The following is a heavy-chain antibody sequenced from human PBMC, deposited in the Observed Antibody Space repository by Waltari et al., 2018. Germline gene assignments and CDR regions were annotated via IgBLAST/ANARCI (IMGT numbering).Heavy chain of an antibody. CDR2: ISSSGSTI. J-gene: IGHJ4*02. V-gene: IGHV3-48*03. Sequence: EVQLVESGGGLVQPGGSLRLSCAASGFPFSSYEMTWVRQAPGKGLEWVSYISSSGSTIYYADSVKGRFTISRDNSKNTLYLQMNSLRAEDTAVYYCARGPELENFDYWGQGTLVTVSS. CDR1: GFPFSSYE. CDR3: ARGPELENFDY. D-gene: IGHD3-10*01.